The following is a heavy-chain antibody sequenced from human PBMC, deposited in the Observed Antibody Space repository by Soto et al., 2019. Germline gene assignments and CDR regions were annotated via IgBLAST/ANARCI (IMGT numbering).Heavy chain of an antibody. CDR1: GGSFSGYY. V-gene: IGHV4-34*01. D-gene: IGHD6-19*01. CDR3: ASPVVAGTPYYFDY. J-gene: IGHJ4*02. CDR2: INHSGST. Sequence: SETLSLTCAVYGGSFSGYYWSWIRQPQGKGLEWIGEINHSGSTNYNPSLKSRVTISVDTSKNQFSLKLSSVTAADTAVYYCASPVVAGTPYYFDYWGQGTLVTVSS.